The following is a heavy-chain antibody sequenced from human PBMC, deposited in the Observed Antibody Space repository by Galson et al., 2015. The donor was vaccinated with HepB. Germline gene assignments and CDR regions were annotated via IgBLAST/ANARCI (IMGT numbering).Heavy chain of an antibody. CDR3: ATAFDSSEATDY. Sequence: SVTVSCKVSGSTLTELSMHWVRQAPGKGLEWMGGFDPEDGETIYAQKFQGRVTMTEDTSTDTAYMELSSLRSEDTAVYYCATAFDSSEATDYWGQGTLVTVSS. D-gene: IGHD3-22*01. CDR1: GSTLTELS. CDR2: FDPEDGET. V-gene: IGHV1-24*01. J-gene: IGHJ4*02.